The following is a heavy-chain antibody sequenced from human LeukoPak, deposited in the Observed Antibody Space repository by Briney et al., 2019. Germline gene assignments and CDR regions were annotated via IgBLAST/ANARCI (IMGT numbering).Heavy chain of an antibody. J-gene: IGHJ3*02. CDR1: GYTFTSYD. CDR2: MNPNSGNT. D-gene: IGHD3-3*01. CDR3: ARGAVFTIFGVVSSDAFDI. Sequence: ASVKVSCKASGYTFTSYDINWVRQAPGQGLEWMGWMNPNSGNTGYAQKLQGRVTMTRNTSISTAYMELSSLRSEDTAVYYCARGAVFTIFGVVSSDAFDIWGQGTMVTVSS. V-gene: IGHV1-8*01.